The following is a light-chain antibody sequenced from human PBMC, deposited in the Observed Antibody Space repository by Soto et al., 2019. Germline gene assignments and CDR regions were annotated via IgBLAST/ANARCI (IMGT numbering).Light chain of an antibody. CDR3: QQYGSSPLT. J-gene: IGKJ4*01. V-gene: IGKV3-20*01. Sequence: EIVLTQSPGTLSLSPGERATLSCRASQSVSSSYLAWYQQKPGQAPRLLIYGASSRATGIPDRFSGSESGTDFTLTITRLEPEDFVVYYCQQYGSSPLTFGGGTKVEFE. CDR1: QSVSSSY. CDR2: GAS.